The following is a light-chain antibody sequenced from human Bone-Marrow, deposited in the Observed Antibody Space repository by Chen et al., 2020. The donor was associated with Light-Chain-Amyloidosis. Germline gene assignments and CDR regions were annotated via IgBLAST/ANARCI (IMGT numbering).Light chain of an antibody. CDR2: WAS. Sequence: DIVMTQSPHSLAVALGETATINCRSSQSLLSSANNKKYLVWYQHKSGQPPNLLISWASTRESGVPDRFRGSGSGTDFPLTISNLQAEDVAVYYCQQCSDSPLTFGGGTKVEIK. V-gene: IGKV4-1*01. CDR1: QSLLSSANNKKY. CDR3: QQCSDSPLT. J-gene: IGKJ4*01.